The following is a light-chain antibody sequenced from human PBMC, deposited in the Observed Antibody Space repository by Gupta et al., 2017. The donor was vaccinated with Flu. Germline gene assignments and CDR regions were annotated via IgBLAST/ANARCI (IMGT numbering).Light chain of an antibody. V-gene: IGLV3-1*01. CDR1: RLGDKL. J-gene: IGLJ3*02. Sequence: SYELTQPPSVSVSPGQTATITCSGDRLGDKLASWYQQKPGQSSILVISQDTRRSSGIPKRFSGSNSGNTATLTISETQAMDEADYYCQAWDSTTARVFGGGTKLTVL. CDR3: QAWDSTTARV. CDR2: QDT.